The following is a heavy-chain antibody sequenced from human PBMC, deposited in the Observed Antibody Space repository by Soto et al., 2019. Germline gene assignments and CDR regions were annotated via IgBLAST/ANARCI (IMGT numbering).Heavy chain of an antibody. D-gene: IGHD2-8*01. Sequence: SETLSLTCTVSGGSISSYYWSWIRQPAGKGLEWIGRIYTSGSTNYNPSLKSRVTMSVDTSKNQFSLKLSSVTAADTAVYYCARDRRDIVLMVYAPHAAFDIWGQGTMVTVSS. CDR3: ARDRRDIVLMVYAPHAAFDI. J-gene: IGHJ3*02. CDR1: GGSISSYY. V-gene: IGHV4-4*07. CDR2: IYTSGST.